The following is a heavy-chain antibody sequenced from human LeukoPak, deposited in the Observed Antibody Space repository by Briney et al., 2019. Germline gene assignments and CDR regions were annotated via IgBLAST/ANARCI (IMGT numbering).Heavy chain of an antibody. CDR2: ISSSGSTI. V-gene: IGHV3-11*01. J-gene: IGHJ4*02. Sequence: GGSLRLSCAASGLTFSNYAMSWVRQAPGKGLEWVSYISSSGSTIYYADSVKGRFTISRDNAKNSLYLQMNSLRAEDTAVYYCARRITMVRGVSPPDYWGQGTLVTVSS. CDR1: GLTFSNYA. CDR3: ARRITMVRGVSPPDY. D-gene: IGHD3-10*01.